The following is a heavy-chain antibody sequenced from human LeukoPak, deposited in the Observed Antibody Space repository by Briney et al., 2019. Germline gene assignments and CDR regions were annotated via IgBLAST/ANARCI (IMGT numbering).Heavy chain of an antibody. CDR1: GFTFSTYW. Sequence: GGSLRLSCAASGFTFSTYWMSWVRQAPGKGLEWVASINQDGSEKYYVDSMKGRFTISRDSAKNSLFLQMNSLRVEDTAVYYCAKDHYSSSYNWFDPWGQGTLVTLSS. V-gene: IGHV3-7*01. CDR2: INQDGSEK. D-gene: IGHD6-6*01. CDR3: AKDHYSSSYNWFDP. J-gene: IGHJ5*02.